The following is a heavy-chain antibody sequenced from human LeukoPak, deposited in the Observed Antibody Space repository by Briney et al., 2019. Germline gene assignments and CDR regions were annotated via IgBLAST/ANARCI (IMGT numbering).Heavy chain of an antibody. CDR1: GFTFSSYS. CDR3: ASDLLDYDILTGYYDNDAFDI. J-gene: IGHJ3*02. V-gene: IGHV3-21*01. Sequence: GGSLRLSCAASGFTFSSYSMNWVRQAPGKGLEWVSSISSSSSYIYYADSVKGRFTISRDNAKNSLYLQMNSLRAEDTAVYYCASDLLDYDILTGYYDNDAFDIWGQGTMVTVSS. D-gene: IGHD3-9*01. CDR2: ISSSSSYI.